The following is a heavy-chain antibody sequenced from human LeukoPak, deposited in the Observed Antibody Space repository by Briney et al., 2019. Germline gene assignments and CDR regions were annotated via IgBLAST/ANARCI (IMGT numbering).Heavy chain of an antibody. CDR3: ATVMLYLGERDY. CDR1: GYTLTELS. J-gene: IGHJ4*02. CDR2: FDPEDGET. V-gene: IGHV1-24*01. D-gene: IGHD3-10*01. Sequence: ASVKVSCKVSGYTLTELSMHWVRQAPGKGLEWMGGFDPEDGETIYALKFQGRVTMTEDTSTDTAYMELSSLRSEDTAVYYCATVMLYLGERDYWGQGTLVTVSS.